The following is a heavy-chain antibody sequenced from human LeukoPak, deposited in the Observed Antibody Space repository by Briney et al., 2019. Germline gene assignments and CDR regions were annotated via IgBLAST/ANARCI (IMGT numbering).Heavy chain of an antibody. CDR1: GYTFTSYG. V-gene: IGHV1-18*01. CDR3: ARDFAVTTQKYYYYYGMDV. J-gene: IGHJ6*02. Sequence: ASVKVSCKASGYTFTSYGISWVRQAPGQGLEWMGWINSNNGNTNYEQKFQGRVTMTTDTSTSTAYMELRSLRSDDTAVYYCARDFAVTTQKYYYYYGMDVWGQGTTATVSS. CDR2: INSNNGNT. D-gene: IGHD4-11*01.